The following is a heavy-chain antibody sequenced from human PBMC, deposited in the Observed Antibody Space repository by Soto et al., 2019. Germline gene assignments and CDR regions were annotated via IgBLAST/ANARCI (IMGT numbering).Heavy chain of an antibody. J-gene: IGHJ4*02. Sequence: QVQLVESGGGVVQPGRSLRLSCVASGFIFSSYGMHWVRQAPGKGLEWVALIWYDGSNKYYADSVKGRFTIARDNPKNTLYLQMNSLRADDRAVYYCARERKAVTTGGDFDYWGQGNLVTVSS. CDR2: IWYDGSNK. CDR1: GFIFSSYG. D-gene: IGHD4-17*01. V-gene: IGHV3-33*01. CDR3: ARERKAVTTGGDFDY.